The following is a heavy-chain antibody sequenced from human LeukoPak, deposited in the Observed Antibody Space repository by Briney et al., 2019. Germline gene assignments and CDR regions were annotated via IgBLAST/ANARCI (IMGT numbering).Heavy chain of an antibody. D-gene: IGHD3-16*01. CDR3: ANAGLYDYVSD. CDR1: GFTFSSYA. V-gene: IGHV3-23*01. CDR2: ISGSGGST. J-gene: IGHJ4*02. Sequence: SGGSLRLSCAVSGFTFSSYAMSWVRQAPGKGLEWVSAISGSGGSTYYADSVKGRFTISRDNSKNTLYLQMNSLRAEYTAVYYCANAGLYDYVSDWGQGTLVTVSS.